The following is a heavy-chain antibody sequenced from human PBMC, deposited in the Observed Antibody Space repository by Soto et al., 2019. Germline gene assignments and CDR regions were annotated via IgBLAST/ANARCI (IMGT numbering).Heavy chain of an antibody. Sequence: SSEYLSLNCTVSGGSFRSRSYYWSWILQPPGKGLEWIGYIYYSGSTNYNPSLKSRVTISVDTSKNQFSLKLSSVTAADTAVYYCARGRGYSGYYFDYWGQGTLVTVSS. CDR1: GGSFRSRSYY. J-gene: IGHJ4*02. D-gene: IGHD5-12*01. V-gene: IGHV4-61*01. CDR2: IYYSGST. CDR3: ARGRGYSGYYFDY.